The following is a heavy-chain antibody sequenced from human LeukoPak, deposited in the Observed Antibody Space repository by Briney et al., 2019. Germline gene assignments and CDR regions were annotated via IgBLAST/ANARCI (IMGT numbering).Heavy chain of an antibody. CDR1: GFILNTYT. CDR3: WRDSPYDTSI. V-gene: IGHV3-21*01. D-gene: IGHD3-16*01. J-gene: IGHJ4*02. CDR2: ITNTPNYI. Sequence: GGSLSLSCAASGFILNTYTITWVRQAPGKGLEWVSSITNTPNYIYYADSVKGRFTISRDNANNSLYLQMDSLRAEDTAVYYCWRDSPYDTSIWGQGTLVAVSS.